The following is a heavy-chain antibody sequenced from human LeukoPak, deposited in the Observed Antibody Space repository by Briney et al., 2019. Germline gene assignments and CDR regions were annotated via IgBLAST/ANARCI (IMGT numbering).Heavy chain of an antibody. J-gene: IGHJ4*02. Sequence: PRGSLRLSCTVSGFPFTDYVIHWVRQAPGKGLEWVAVTSADESIKIYNDSVRGRFTISRDNSKNIQYLQMNSVRVEDTAVYYCARDPVLGAPDYLDYWGRGTLVTVSS. CDR2: TSADESIK. CDR1: GFPFTDYV. CDR3: ARDPVLGAPDYLDY. V-gene: IGHV3-30-3*01. D-gene: IGHD1-26*01.